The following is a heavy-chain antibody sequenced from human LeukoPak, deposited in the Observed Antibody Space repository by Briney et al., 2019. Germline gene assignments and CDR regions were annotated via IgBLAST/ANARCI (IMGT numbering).Heavy chain of an antibody. CDR2: IIPILGIA. CDR1: GGTFSSYA. J-gene: IGHJ5*02. V-gene: IGHV1-69*04. CDR3: AAGTLVSGGSNNWFDP. D-gene: IGHD2-15*01. Sequence: SVKVSCKASGGTFSSYAISWVRQAPGQGLEWTGRIIPILGIANYAQKFQGRVTITADKSTSTAYMELSSLRSEDTAVYYCAAGTLVSGGSNNWFDPWGQGTLVTVSS.